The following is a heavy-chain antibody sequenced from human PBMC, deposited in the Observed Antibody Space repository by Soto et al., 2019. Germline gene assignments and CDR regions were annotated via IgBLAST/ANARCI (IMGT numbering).Heavy chain of an antibody. V-gene: IGHV3-21*01. D-gene: IGHD1-1*01. J-gene: IGHJ5*02. CDR3: VRDFLNWNSWFYP. CDR1: GFTFSSYS. CDR2: ISATSKFI. Sequence: EEQLVESGGGLVKPGGSLRLSCAAAGFTFSSYSMNWVRQAPGKGLEWVSSISATSKFIYYADSVKGRFTVSSDNSKNSWFLPMDRLRVEDTALYYCVRDFLNWNSWFYPWGQGTLVTVSS.